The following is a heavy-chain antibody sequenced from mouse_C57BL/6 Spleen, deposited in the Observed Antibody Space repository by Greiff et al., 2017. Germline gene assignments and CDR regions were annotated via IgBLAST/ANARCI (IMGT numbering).Heavy chain of an antibody. CDR1: GYTFTDYN. CDR3: ARGLLPPLYFDV. CDR2: INPNNGGT. V-gene: IGHV1-18*01. D-gene: IGHD1-1*01. Sequence: EVQLQQSGPELVKPGASVKIPCKASGYTFTDYNMDWVKQSHGKSLEWIGDINPNNGGTIYNQKFKGKATLTVDKSSSTAYMELRSLTSEDTAVYYCARGLLPPLYFDVWGTGTTVTVSS. J-gene: IGHJ1*03.